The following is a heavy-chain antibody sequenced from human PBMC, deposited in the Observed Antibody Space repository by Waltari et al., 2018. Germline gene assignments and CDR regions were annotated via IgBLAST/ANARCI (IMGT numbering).Heavy chain of an antibody. CDR2: ISYGGTT. CDR3: ARQEAAVSKWFDP. D-gene: IGHD2-15*01. CDR1: GGPFSDNFLY. J-gene: IGHJ5*02. V-gene: IGHV4-39*01. Sequence: QLQLQESGPGLVKPSGTLSLPCRVSGGPFSDNFLYWGWIRQPPGRELEWIGSISYGGTTYYNPSLESRVTILVDTSKNQFALKVRSVTAADTAIYFCARQEAAVSKWFDPWGQGILVTVSS.